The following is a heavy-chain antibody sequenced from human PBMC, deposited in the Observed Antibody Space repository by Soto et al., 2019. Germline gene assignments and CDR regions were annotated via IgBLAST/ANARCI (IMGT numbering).Heavy chain of an antibody. CDR2: LSGSCGGT. Sequence: GRSQRLSCAASGFTFSSSAMSSVRQAPGKGPEWVSALSGSCGGTYYADSVKGRFPISCDTSKNTLYLKMNSLRAEDTAVYYCAKDLLSLRYFDWLLPNWFYPWGQGTLVTVS. J-gene: IGHJ5*02. D-gene: IGHD3-9*01. CDR3: AKDLLSLRYFDWLLPNWFYP. CDR1: GFTFSSSA. V-gene: IGHV3-23*01.